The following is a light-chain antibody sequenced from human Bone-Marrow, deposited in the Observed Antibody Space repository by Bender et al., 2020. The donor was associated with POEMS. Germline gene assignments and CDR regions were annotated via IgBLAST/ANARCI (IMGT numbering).Light chain of an antibody. CDR2: KDR. CDR3: SSFVRGNTVV. J-gene: IGLJ2*01. V-gene: IGLV3-25*02. CDR1: ALPKRY. Sequence: SYELTQPPSVSVSPGQTARITCSGDALPKRYAYWYQQKPGQAPVLVIYKDRERPSGVPDRFSGSKSGTSASLAITGLQAEDEAHYYCSSFVRGNTVVFGGGTKLTV.